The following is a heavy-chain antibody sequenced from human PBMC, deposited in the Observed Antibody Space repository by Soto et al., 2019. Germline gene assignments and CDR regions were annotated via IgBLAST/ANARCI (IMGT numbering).Heavy chain of an antibody. CDR2: INPSGGST. V-gene: IGHV1-46*03. CDR1: GYTFTSYY. Sequence: ASVKVSCKASGYTFTSYYMHWVRQAPGQGLEWMGIINPSGGSTSYAQKFQGRVIMTRDTSTSTVYMELSSLRSEDTAVYYCASRKIEAVVRPKLRTPVSEYYYMDVWGKGTTVTVSS. J-gene: IGHJ6*03. CDR3: ASRKIEAVVRPKLRTPVSEYYYMDV. D-gene: IGHD3-10*02.